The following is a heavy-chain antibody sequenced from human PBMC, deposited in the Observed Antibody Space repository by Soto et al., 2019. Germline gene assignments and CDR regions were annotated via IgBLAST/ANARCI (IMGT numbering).Heavy chain of an antibody. CDR3: ARGLKEGYSSGWYEDYYYYYGMDV. J-gene: IGHJ6*02. D-gene: IGHD6-19*01. CDR1: GFTFSSYS. Sequence: GGSLRLSCAASGFTFSSYSMNWVRQAPGKGLEWVSSISSSSSYIYYADSVKGRFTISRDNAKNSVYLQMNSLRAEDTAVYYCARGLKEGYSSGWYEDYYYYYGMDVWGQGTTVTVSS. V-gene: IGHV3-21*01. CDR2: ISSSSSYI.